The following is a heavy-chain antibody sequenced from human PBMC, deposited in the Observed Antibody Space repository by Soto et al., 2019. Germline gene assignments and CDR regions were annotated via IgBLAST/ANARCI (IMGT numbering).Heavy chain of an antibody. J-gene: IGHJ5*02. CDR2: IIPIFGTA. D-gene: IGHD1-26*01. CDR3: ARDLGMGGGYNWFDP. V-gene: IGHV1-69*12. CDR1: GDTFSSYA. Sequence: QVQLVQSGAEVKKPGSSVKVSCKASGDTFSSYAISWVRQAPGQALEWMGGIIPIFGTANYAQKFQGRVTIPADEATSTAYLELSSLGFEGTAVYYCARDLGMGGGYNWFDPWGQGTLVTVSS.